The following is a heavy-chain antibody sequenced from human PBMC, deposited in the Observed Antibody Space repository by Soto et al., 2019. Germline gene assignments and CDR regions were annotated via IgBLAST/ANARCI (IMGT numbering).Heavy chain of an antibody. CDR1: GYTFYSYD. D-gene: IGHD4-17*01. CDR2: TSVYNGDS. J-gene: IGHJ4*02. V-gene: IGHV1-18*01. Sequence: QAQLVQSGPEVKKPGASVKVSCKTSGYTFYSYDITWVRQAPGQGLEWMGTTSVYNGDSNVAQNLQGRVTMTIDKSTATAYMDLKNLTSDDTAVYYCARARATVTTERALGYWGQGTLVTVSS. CDR3: ARARATVTTERALGY.